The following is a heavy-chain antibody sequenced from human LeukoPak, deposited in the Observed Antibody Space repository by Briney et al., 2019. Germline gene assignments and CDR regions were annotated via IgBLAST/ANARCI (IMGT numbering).Heavy chain of an antibody. CDR1: GGSISSGGYS. D-gene: IGHD3-16*01. J-gene: IGHJ3*02. V-gene: IGHV4-30-2*01. Sequence: PSETLPLTCAVSGGSISSGGYSWSWIRQPPGKGLEWIGYIYHSGSTYYNPSLKSRVTISVDRSKNQFSLKLSSVTAADTAVYYCARDTFGGVADAFDIWGQGTMVTVSS. CDR2: IYHSGST. CDR3: ARDTFGGVADAFDI.